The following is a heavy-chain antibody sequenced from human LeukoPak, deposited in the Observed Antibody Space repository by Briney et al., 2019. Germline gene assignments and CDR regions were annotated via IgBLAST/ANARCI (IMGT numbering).Heavy chain of an antibody. CDR1: GFTFSSYE. CDR3: ARDLFFSDAGYSSGWRAEYFHH. Sequence: GGSLRLSCAASGFTFSSYEMNWVRQAPGKGLVWVSRINGAGSSTSYADSVKGRFTVSRDNAKNTLNLQMNSPRAEDTAVYYCARDLFFSDAGYSSGWRAEYFHHWGQGTLVTVSS. CDR2: INGAGSST. J-gene: IGHJ1*01. V-gene: IGHV3-74*01. D-gene: IGHD6-19*01.